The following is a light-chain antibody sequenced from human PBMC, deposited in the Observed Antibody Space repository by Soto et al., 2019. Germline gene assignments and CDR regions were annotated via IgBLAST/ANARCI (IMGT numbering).Light chain of an antibody. V-gene: IGKV3-15*01. CDR2: GAS. CDR3: QQYNDWPLT. CDR1: QSVSSN. J-gene: IGKJ1*01. Sequence: EIVMTQSPATLSVSPGERATLSFRASQSVSSNLAWYQQKPGQAPRLLIHGASTRATGFPARFSGSGSGTEFTLTISSLQSEDFALYYCQQYNDWPLTFGQGTKVDIK.